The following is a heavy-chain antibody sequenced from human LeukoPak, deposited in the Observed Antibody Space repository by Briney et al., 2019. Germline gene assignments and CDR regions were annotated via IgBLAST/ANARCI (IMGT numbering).Heavy chain of an antibody. D-gene: IGHD5-12*01. J-gene: IGHJ6*04. CDR2: ISYDGSNK. CDR3: ARDLATLGMDV. CDR1: GFTFSSYG. V-gene: IGHV3-30*01. Sequence: GGSLRLSCAASGFTFSSYGLHWVRQAPGKGLEWVAGISYDGSNKYYADSVKGRFTISRDNSKNPVYLQMNSLRAEDTAVYYCARDLATLGMDVWGKGTTVTVSS.